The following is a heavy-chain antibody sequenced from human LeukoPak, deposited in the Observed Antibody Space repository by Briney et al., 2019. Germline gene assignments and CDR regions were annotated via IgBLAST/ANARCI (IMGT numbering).Heavy chain of an antibody. J-gene: IGHJ5*02. Sequence: SETLSLTCTVSVGSFSNHYWTCIRQPAGKGLEGIGRISSSGSTNYHPSLKSRVTMSVETSKNQFSLKLNSVTAADKAVYYCARELFPQGANCFDPWGQGTLVTVSS. V-gene: IGHV4-4*07. D-gene: IGHD3-10*02. CDR2: ISSSGST. CDR3: ARELFPQGANCFDP. CDR1: VGSFSNHY.